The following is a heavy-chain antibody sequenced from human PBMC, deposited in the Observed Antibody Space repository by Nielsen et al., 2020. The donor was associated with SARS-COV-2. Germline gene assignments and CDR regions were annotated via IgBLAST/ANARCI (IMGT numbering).Heavy chain of an antibody. V-gene: IGHV1-18*04. J-gene: IGHJ4*02. CDR3: ARGRYYDTLSDFDY. D-gene: IGHD3-9*01. Sequence: VKVSCKASGYTFTDYYIHWVRQAPGQGLEWMGWISPYNDNTDYSEKVRGRVTMTTDTSTSTAYMELRGLRSDDTAVYYCARGRYYDTLSDFDYWGQGTLVTVSS. CDR2: ISPYNDNT. CDR1: GYTFTDYY.